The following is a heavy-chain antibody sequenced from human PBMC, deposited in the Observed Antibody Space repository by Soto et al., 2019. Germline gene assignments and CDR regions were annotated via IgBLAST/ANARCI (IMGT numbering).Heavy chain of an antibody. CDR2: IYYSGST. Sequence: SETLSLTCTVSGGSISSGGYYWSWIRKHPGKDLEWIGYIYYSGSTYYNPSLKSRVTISVYTSKNQFSLKLSSVTAADTAVYYCVSLSYGSGISPTLNWFDPWGQGTLVTVSS. V-gene: IGHV4-31*03. D-gene: IGHD3-10*01. CDR3: VSLSYGSGISPTLNWFDP. CDR1: GGSISSGGYY. J-gene: IGHJ5*02.